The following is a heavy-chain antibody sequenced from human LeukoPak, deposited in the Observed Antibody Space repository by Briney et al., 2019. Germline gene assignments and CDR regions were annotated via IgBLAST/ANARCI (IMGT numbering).Heavy chain of an antibody. CDR1: GFTVSSNY. V-gene: IGHV3-53*01. D-gene: IGHD3-3*01. Sequence: GGPLRLSCAASGFTVSSNYMSWVRQAPGKGLEWVSVIYSGGSTYYADSVKGRFTISRDNSKNTLYLQMNSLRAEDTAVYYCASSPILSRFDYWGQGTLVTVSS. CDR3: ASSPILSRFDY. J-gene: IGHJ4*02. CDR2: IYSGGST.